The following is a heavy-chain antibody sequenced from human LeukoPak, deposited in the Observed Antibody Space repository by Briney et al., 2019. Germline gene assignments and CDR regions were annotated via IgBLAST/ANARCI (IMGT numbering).Heavy chain of an antibody. CDR1: GFIFNIYS. CDR2: ISSSGSTI. J-gene: IGHJ2*01. CDR3: ARGVNSGNYNYWYFDL. Sequence: GGSLRLSCAASGFIFNIYSMNWVRQAPGKGLEWVSYISSSGSTIYYADSVKGRFTISRGNAKNFLYLQMNSLRDEDTAVYYCARGVNSGNYNYWYFDLWGRGTLVTVSS. D-gene: IGHD1-26*01. V-gene: IGHV3-48*02.